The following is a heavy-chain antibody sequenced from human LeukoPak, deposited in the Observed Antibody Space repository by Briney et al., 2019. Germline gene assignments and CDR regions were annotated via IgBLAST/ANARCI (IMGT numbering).Heavy chain of an antibody. CDR3: ARGFSGSYVEGAFDI. D-gene: IGHD1-26*01. V-gene: IGHV3-21*01. CDR1: GFTFSSYS. CDR2: ISSSSSYI. J-gene: IGHJ3*02. Sequence: GGSLRLSCAASGFTFSSYSMNWVRQAPGKGLEWVSSISSSSSYIYYADSVKGRFTISRDNAKNSLYLQMNSLRAEDTAVYYCARGFSGSYVEGAFDIWGQGTMVTVSS.